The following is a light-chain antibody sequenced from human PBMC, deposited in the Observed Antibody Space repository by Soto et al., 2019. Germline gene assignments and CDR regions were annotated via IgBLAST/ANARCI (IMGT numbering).Light chain of an antibody. CDR3: QQYGRSPLT. CDR1: QSVSSSY. Sequence: EIVLTQSPATLSLSPGERASLSCRASQSVSSSYLAWYQQKPGQAPRLLIHGASSRATGIPDRFSGSGSGTDFTLTISRLEPEDFAVYYCQQYGRSPLTFGGGTKVDIK. J-gene: IGKJ4*01. CDR2: GAS. V-gene: IGKV3-20*01.